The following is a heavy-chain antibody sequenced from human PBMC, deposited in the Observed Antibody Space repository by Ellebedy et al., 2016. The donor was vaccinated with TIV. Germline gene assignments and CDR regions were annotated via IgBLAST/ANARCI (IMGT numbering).Heavy chain of an antibody. J-gene: IGHJ5*02. CDR3: ARGGPPGRGVIITPPRFDP. CDR1: GYTFTGYY. CDR2: INPNSGGT. Sequence: ASVKVSXXASGYTFTGYYMHWVRQAPGQGLEWMGWINPNSGGTNYAQKFQGRVTMTRDTSISTAYMELSRLRSDDTAVYYCARGGPPGRGVIITPPRFDPWGQGTLVTVSS. V-gene: IGHV1-2*02. D-gene: IGHD3-10*01.